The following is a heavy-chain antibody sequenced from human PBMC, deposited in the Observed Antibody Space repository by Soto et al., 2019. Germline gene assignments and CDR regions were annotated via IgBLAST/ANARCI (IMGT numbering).Heavy chain of an antibody. Sequence: QLQESGPGLVKPSQTLSLTCTVSGASINNHDYYWSWIRQTPGKGLEWIGYVYYSGTTDYIPSLKSRPSMSIDESQNQVTLKLNSATAADTATYYCARMSYFYDKWYFDLWGRGTLVTVSS. V-gene: IGHV4-30-4*01. CDR1: GASINNHDYY. J-gene: IGHJ2*01. CDR2: VYYSGTT. CDR3: ARMSYFYDKWYFDL. D-gene: IGHD3-22*01.